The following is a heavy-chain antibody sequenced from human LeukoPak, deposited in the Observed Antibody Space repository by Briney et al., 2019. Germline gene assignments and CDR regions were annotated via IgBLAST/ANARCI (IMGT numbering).Heavy chain of an antibody. D-gene: IGHD1-26*01. V-gene: IGHV3-23*01. CDR1: GFTFSSYA. CDR3: AKSLKIVGATSATY. CDR2: ISGSGGST. J-gene: IGHJ4*02. Sequence: GGSLRLSCAASGFTFSSYAMSWVRQAPGKGLEWVSAISGSGGSTYYADSVKGRFTISRDNSKNTLYLQMNSLRAEDTAVYYCAKSLKIVGATSATYWGQGTLVTISS.